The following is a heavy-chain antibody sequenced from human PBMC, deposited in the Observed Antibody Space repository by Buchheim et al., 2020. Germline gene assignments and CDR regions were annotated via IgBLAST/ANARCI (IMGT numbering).Heavy chain of an antibody. CDR3: ASIRNGGTAINYFDY. CDR2: INHSGGT. Sequence: QVQLQQWGAGLLKPSETLSLTCAVYGGSFSGYYWSWIRQPPGKGLEWIGEINHSGGTNYNPSLKSRVTISVDTSKNQFSLNLISVTAADTAVYSCASIRNGGTAINYFDYWGQGTL. D-gene: IGHD1-14*01. J-gene: IGHJ4*02. CDR1: GGSFSGYY. V-gene: IGHV4-34*01.